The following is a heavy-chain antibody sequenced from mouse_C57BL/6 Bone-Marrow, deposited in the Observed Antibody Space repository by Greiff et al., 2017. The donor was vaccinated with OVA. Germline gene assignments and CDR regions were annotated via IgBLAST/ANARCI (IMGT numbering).Heavy chain of an antibody. V-gene: IGHV1-7*01. D-gene: IGHD2-2*01. Sequence: VQLQQSGAELVKPGASVRLSCKASGYTFTTYWMHWVKQRPGQGLDWIGYINPGSGYTKYNQKFKDKATLTADKSSSTAYMQLSSLTYEDSAVYFCARDCGGYEFANWGQGTLVTVSA. CDR3: ARDCGGYEFAN. CDR1: GYTFTTYW. J-gene: IGHJ3*01. CDR2: INPGSGYT.